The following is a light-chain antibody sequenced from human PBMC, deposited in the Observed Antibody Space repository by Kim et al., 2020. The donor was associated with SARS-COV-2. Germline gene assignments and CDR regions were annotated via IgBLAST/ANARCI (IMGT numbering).Light chain of an antibody. CDR1: QSVSSN. Sequence: EIVMTQSPATLSVSPGERATLSCRASQSVSSNLAWYQQKAGQAPRLLIYGASTRATGIPSRFSGSGSGTEFTLTISSLQSDDFAVYSCQQYNNWPYTFGQGTKLEI. CDR3: QQYNNWPYT. J-gene: IGKJ2*01. CDR2: GAS. V-gene: IGKV3-15*01.